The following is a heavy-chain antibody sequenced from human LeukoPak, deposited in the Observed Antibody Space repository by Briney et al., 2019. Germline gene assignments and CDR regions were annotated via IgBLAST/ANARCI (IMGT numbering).Heavy chain of an antibody. CDR3: ARAVVLYYFDY. Sequence: SETLSLTCTVSGDSISSYYWNWIRQPPGKGLEWIGYIYYSGSTSYNPSLKSRVTISVDTSKNQFSLKLSSVTAADTAVYYCARAVVLYYFDYWGQGTLVTVSS. J-gene: IGHJ4*02. D-gene: IGHD3-22*01. CDR2: IYYSGST. V-gene: IGHV4-59*01. CDR1: GDSISSYY.